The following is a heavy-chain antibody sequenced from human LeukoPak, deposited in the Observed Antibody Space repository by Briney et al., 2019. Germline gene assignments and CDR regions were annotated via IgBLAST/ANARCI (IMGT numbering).Heavy chain of an antibody. V-gene: IGHV4-34*01. CDR2: INHTGST. CDR3: ARGRPYYYYMDV. CDR1: GGSFSGYY. Sequence: SETLSLTCAVYGGSFSGYYWSWIRQPPGKGLEWIGEINHTGSTNYNPSLKSRVTISVDTSKNQFSLKLSSVTAADTAVYYCARGRPYYYYMDVWGKGTTVTVS. J-gene: IGHJ6*03.